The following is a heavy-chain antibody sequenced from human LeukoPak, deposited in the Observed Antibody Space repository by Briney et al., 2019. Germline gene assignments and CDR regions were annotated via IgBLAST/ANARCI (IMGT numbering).Heavy chain of an antibody. Sequence: GGSLRLSCAASGFTFSSSDMHWVRQAPGKGLEWVSAIGIAGDTYYPVSVKGRFTISRENAKNSLYLQMNSLRPGDTAVYYCAREGPTVGSKWDNWYFDLWGRGTLVTVSS. D-gene: IGHD1-26*01. J-gene: IGHJ2*01. V-gene: IGHV3-13*01. CDR3: AREGPTVGSKWDNWYFDL. CDR1: GFTFSSSD. CDR2: IGIAGDT.